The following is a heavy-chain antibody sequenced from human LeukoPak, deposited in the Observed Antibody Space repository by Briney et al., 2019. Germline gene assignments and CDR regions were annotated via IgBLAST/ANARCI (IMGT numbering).Heavy chain of an antibody. Sequence: GTSLRLSCAASGFTYSSYTMNWVRQAPGKGLQWVSHISSDSFTKYYADPVKGRFTISRDNAGNSLYLHMSSLRAEDTAVYYCARGGNDVDPLDTWGQGTLVTVSS. CDR1: GFTYSSYT. J-gene: IGHJ5*02. V-gene: IGHV3-48*04. CDR3: ARGGNDVDPLDT. CDR2: ISSDSFTK. D-gene: IGHD1-1*01.